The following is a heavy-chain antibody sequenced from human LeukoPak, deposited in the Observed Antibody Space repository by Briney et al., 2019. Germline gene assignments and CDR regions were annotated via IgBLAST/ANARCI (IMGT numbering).Heavy chain of an antibody. J-gene: IGHJ3*01. CDR2: IYYSGST. CDR1: GGSISSSSYY. D-gene: IGHD2-15*01. CDR3: ASAAGYCSGGSCYSAPNS. Sequence: PSETLSLTCTVSGGSISSSSYYWGWIRQPPGKGLEWIGSIYYSGSTYYNPSLKSRVTISVDTSKNQFSLKLSSVTAADTAVYYCASAAGYCSGGSCYSAPNSWGQGTMVTVSS. V-gene: IGHV4-39*07.